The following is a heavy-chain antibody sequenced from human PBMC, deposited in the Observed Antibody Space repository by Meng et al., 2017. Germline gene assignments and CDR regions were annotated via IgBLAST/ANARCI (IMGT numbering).Heavy chain of an antibody. J-gene: IGHJ6*02. CDR3: ARGCNFYYGMDD. CDR2: ISSSSSYI. Sequence: GGSLRLSCATSGFTFSRYSMNWVRQAPGKGLEWVSSISSSSSYIYYADSVKGRFTISRDNAKHTMYLQMNSLRAEDTAVYYCARGCNFYYGMDDWGQGTPVTVSS. CDR1: GFTFSRYS. V-gene: IGHV3-21*01.